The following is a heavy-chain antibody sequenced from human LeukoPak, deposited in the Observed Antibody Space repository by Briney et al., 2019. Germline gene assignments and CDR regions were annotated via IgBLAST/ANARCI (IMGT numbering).Heavy chain of an antibody. CDR3: ARRGDI. J-gene: IGHJ3*02. V-gene: IGHV4-61*02. CDR2: IYASGTS. D-gene: IGHD3-10*01. CDR1: GGSITNGNYY. Sequence: SETLSLTCTVSGGSITNGNYYWNWIRQPAGKGLEWIGRIYASGTSDYNPSLKSRVTISLDTSKNQFSLKLISVTAADTAVYYCARRGDIWGQGTMVTVSS.